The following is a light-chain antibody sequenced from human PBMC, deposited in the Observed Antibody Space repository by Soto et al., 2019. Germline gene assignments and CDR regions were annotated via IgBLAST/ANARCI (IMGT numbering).Light chain of an antibody. Sequence: DIQMTQSPSSLSASVGDRVTITCRASQSISSYLNWYQQKPGKAPKLLIYAASSLQRGVPSRFSGSGSGTDFTLTISSLQPEDFATYYCQQSYSTLTFGPGTKVDIK. CDR1: QSISSY. CDR2: AAS. J-gene: IGKJ3*01. V-gene: IGKV1-39*01. CDR3: QQSYSTLT.